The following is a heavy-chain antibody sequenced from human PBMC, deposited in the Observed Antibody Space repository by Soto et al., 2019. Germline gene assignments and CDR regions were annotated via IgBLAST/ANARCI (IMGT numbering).Heavy chain of an antibody. CDR3: TTDGAAADAYYYGMDV. CDR1: GFTFSNAW. J-gene: IGHJ6*02. V-gene: IGHV3-15*01. CDR2: IKSKTDGGTT. Sequence: KTGGSLRLSCAASGFTFSNAWMSWVRQAPGKGLEWVGRIKSKTDGGTTDYAAPVKGRFTISRDDSKNTLYLQMNSLKTEDTAVYYCTTDGAAADAYYYGMDVWGQGTTVTVSS. D-gene: IGHD6-13*01.